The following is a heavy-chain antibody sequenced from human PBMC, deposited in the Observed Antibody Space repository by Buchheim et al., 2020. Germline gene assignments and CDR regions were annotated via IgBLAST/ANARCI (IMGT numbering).Heavy chain of an antibody. CDR2: IWYDGSNR. CDR3: TNDPPYRGFAFAM. Sequence: VQLVESGGGLVQPGGSLRLSCAAPGFTFSSYWMHWVRQAPGKGLEWVAFIWYDGSNRHYADSVKGRFTVSRDNSKNTLFLEMNSLRVEDTAVYYCTNDPPYRGFAFAMWGQGT. CDR1: GFTFSSYW. V-gene: IGHV3-30*02. D-gene: IGHD3-16*01. J-gene: IGHJ3*02.